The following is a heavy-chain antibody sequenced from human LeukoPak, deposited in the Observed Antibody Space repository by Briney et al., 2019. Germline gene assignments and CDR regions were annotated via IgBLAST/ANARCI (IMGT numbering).Heavy chain of an antibody. Sequence: PGGSLRLSCAASEFTFSSYGVHWVRQAPGKGLEWVAFIRYDGSNKYYADSVKGRFTISRDSSKNTLYLQMNSLRAEDTAVYYCAKDLGYCSSTSCYNPFDYWGQGTLVTVSS. CDR2: IRYDGSNK. CDR3: AKDLGYCSSTSCYNPFDY. D-gene: IGHD2-2*02. J-gene: IGHJ4*02. CDR1: EFTFSSYG. V-gene: IGHV3-30*02.